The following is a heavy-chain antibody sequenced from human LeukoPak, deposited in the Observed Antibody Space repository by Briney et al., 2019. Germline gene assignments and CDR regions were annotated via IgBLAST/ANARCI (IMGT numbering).Heavy chain of an antibody. CDR3: ARVRVTVTTLDY. V-gene: IGHV3-48*03. D-gene: IGHD4-17*01. J-gene: IGHJ4*02. CDR1: GFTFSSYE. CDR2: ISSSGGTM. Sequence: QPGGSLRLSCAASGFTFSSYEVNWVRQAPGKGLEWVSYISSSGGTMYYADSVKGRFTVSRDNAKNSLFLQMNSLRAEDTAVYYCARVRVTVTTLDYWGQGALVTVSS.